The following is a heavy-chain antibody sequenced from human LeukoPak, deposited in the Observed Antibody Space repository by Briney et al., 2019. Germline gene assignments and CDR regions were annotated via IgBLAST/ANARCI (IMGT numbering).Heavy chain of an antibody. Sequence: GGSLRLSCAASGFTFSSYAMSWVRQAPGKGLEWVSAISGSGGSTYYADSVKGRFTISRDNSKNTLYLQMNSLRAEDTAVYYCAKIVAPYYDNSGYTIDYWGQGTLVTVSS. V-gene: IGHV3-23*01. D-gene: IGHD3-22*01. CDR1: GFTFSSYA. CDR3: AKIVAPYYDNSGYTIDY. CDR2: ISGSGGST. J-gene: IGHJ4*02.